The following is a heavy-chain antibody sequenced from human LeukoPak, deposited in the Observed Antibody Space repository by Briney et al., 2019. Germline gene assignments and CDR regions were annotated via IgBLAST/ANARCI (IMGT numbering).Heavy chain of an antibody. Sequence: PSETLCLTCAVSGGSISSGGYSWSWIRQPPGKGLEWIGYIYHSGSTYYNPSLKSRVTISVDRSKNQFSLKLSSVTAADTAVYYCARLTTMDYFDYWGQGTLVTVSS. CDR2: IYHSGST. CDR3: ARLTTMDYFDY. D-gene: IGHD4-23*01. CDR1: GGSISSGGYS. J-gene: IGHJ4*02. V-gene: IGHV4-30-2*01.